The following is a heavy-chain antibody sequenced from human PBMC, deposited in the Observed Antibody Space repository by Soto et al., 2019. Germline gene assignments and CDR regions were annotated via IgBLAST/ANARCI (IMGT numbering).Heavy chain of an antibody. CDR3: ARDGAGMGATSDY. V-gene: IGHV1-69*12. J-gene: IGHJ4*02. D-gene: IGHD1-26*01. CDR1: GGTFSSYT. Sequence: QVQLVQSGAEVKKPGSSVKVSCKASGGTFSSYTLNWVRQAPGPGLEWMGGIIPMFGTTDYAEKFQGRVTITADESTSTASMELTGLRSEDTAVYYCARDGAGMGATSDYWGQGTLVTVSS. CDR2: IIPMFGTT.